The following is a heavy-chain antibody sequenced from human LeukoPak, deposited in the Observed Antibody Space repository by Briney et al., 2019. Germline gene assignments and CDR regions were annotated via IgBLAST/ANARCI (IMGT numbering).Heavy chain of an antibody. Sequence: HTLSLTCAPSGHSLSRKSGTGIGNRQSPSRRLESRERTNNRSKWYNDYEGSVKSRTTIITDTSKNQISLQLNSVIPDDTAAYYCARGDSGWYLLGYWGQGTLVTVSS. V-gene: IGHV6-1*01. J-gene: IGHJ4*02. CDR1: GHSLSRKSGT. D-gene: IGHD6-13*01. CDR2: TNNRSKWYN. CDR3: ARGDSGWYLLGY.